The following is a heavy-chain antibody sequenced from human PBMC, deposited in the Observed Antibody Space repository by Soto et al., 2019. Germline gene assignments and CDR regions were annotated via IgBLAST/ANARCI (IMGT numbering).Heavy chain of an antibody. CDR1: GFFISSGNY. V-gene: IGHV4-38-2*01. CDR3: ARARSSDAFDV. Sequence: SETLSLTCAVSGFFISSGNYWGWIRKPPGKGLEWIGSIFHGGNTYYNPSLKSRVTISVDMSENQFSLKLNSVTAADTAVYYCARARSSDAFDVWGQGTVVTVSS. D-gene: IGHD4-17*01. CDR2: IFHGGNT. J-gene: IGHJ3*01.